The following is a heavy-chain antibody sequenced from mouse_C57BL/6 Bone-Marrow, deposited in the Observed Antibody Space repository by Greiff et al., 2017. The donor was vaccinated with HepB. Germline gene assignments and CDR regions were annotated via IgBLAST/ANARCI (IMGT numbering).Heavy chain of an antibody. CDR1: GYAFSSSW. J-gene: IGHJ4*01. D-gene: IGHD1-1*01. V-gene: IGHV1-82*01. CDR3: AIFITTVVAVDY. Sequence: QVQLQQSGPELVKPGASVKISCKASGYAFSSSWMNWVKQRPGKGLEWIGRIYPGDGDTNYNGKFKGKATLTADKSSSTAYMQLSSLTSEDSAVYFCAIFITTVVAVDYWGQGTSVTVSS. CDR2: IYPGDGDT.